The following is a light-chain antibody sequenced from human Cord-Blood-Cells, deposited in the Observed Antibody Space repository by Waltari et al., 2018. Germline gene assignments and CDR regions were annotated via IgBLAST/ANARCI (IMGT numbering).Light chain of an antibody. CDR1: SSDVGGYNY. CDR3: SSYTGSSKVV. Sequence: QSALTQPASVSGSPGQSITISCTGTSSDVGGYNYVSWYQQHPGKAPKLMIYDVSKRPSGVSNRFSGSKSGNTASLTISGLQAEDEADYYCSSYTGSSKVVFGGGTKLTVL. V-gene: IGLV2-14*01. J-gene: IGLJ2*01. CDR2: DVS.